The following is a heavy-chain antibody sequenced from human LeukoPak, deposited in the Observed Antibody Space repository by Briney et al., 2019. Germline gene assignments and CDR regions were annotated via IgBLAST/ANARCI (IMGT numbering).Heavy chain of an antibody. CDR2: VSSDGGST. J-gene: IGHJ4*02. CDR3: VKAILFGSVSYYAD. CDR1: GFTFSSYA. D-gene: IGHD3-22*01. V-gene: IGHV3-64D*09. Sequence: GGSLRLSCAASGFTFSSYALSWVRQAPGKGLEYVSAVSSDGGSTYYADSVRGRFTISRDNSKNTLSLQMGSLRAEDTAVYYCVKAILFGSVSYYADWGQGTLVTVSS.